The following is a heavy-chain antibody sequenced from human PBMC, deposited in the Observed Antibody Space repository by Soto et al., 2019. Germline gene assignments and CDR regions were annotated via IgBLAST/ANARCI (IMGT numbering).Heavy chain of an antibody. CDR2: IYWDDDK. CDR1: GFSLTTSGVG. Sequence: QITLNASGPTVVRPTETLTLTCRFSGFSLTTSGVGVGWISQSPGKAPEWLALIYWDDDKRYSASLKSRRTITKDTSKNQVVLTVSDLDPTDTATYYCAHRVLRTVFGLVTTTAIYFDFWGQGTPVAVSS. V-gene: IGHV2-5*02. CDR3: AHRVLRTVFGLVTTTAIYFDF. D-gene: IGHD3-3*01. J-gene: IGHJ4*02.